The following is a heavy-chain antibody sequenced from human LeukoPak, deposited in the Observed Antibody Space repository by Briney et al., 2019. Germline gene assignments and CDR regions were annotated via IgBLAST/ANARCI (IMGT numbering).Heavy chain of an antibody. CDR3: ASDSYSPEYFQH. CDR1: GFSVSNNY. CDR2: IYSGGST. D-gene: IGHD2-15*01. Sequence: GESLRLSCAASGFSVSNNYMSWVRQAPGRGLEWVSVIYSGGSTFYADSVKGRFTISRDNSKNTLYLQMNSLRAEDTAVYYCASDSYSPEYFQHWGQGTLVTVSS. V-gene: IGHV3-66*01. J-gene: IGHJ1*01.